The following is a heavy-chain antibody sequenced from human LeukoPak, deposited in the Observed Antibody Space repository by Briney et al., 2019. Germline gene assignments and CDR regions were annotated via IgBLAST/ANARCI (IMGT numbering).Heavy chain of an antibody. D-gene: IGHD3-3*01. CDR1: GFTFSSYW. J-gene: IGHJ4*02. V-gene: IGHV3-7*03. CDR2: IKQDGSEK. CDR3: ARRITIFGVVIIRYFDY. Sequence: GGSLRLSCAASGFTFSSYWMSWVRQAPGKGLQWVANIKQDGSEKYYVDSLKGRFTISRDNAKNSLYLQMNSLRAEDTAVYCCARRITIFGVVIIRYFDYWGQGTLVTVSS.